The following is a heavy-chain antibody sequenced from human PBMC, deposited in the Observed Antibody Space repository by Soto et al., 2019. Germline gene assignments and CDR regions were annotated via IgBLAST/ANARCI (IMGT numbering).Heavy chain of an antibody. CDR3: ATHTSRYCSSTSCYDHYYYYGMDV. CDR2: IDPSDSYT. CDR1: GYSFTSYW. D-gene: IGHD2-2*01. Sequence: LGESLKISCKGSGYSFTSYWISWVRQMPGKGLEWMGRIDPSDSYTNYSPSFQGHVTISADKSISTAYLQWSSLKASDTAMYYCATHTSRYCSSTSCYDHYYYYGMDVWGQGTTVTVSS. J-gene: IGHJ6*02. V-gene: IGHV5-10-1*01.